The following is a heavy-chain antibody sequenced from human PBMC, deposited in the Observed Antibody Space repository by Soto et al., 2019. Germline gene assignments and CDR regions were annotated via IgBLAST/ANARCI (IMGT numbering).Heavy chain of an antibody. CDR1: GGSISSSSHY. CDR3: ARHRRYGDYPYYYYYMDV. V-gene: IGHV4-39*01. D-gene: IGHD4-17*01. Sequence: QLQLQESGPGLVKPSETLSLTCTVSGGSISSSSHYWDWIRQPPGKGLEWIGSIFYSGSTYYNPSLQSRVNRSVDTSKNQFSLRLSSVTAADTAVYYCARHRRYGDYPYYYYYMDVWGKGTTVTVSS. CDR2: IFYSGST. J-gene: IGHJ6*03.